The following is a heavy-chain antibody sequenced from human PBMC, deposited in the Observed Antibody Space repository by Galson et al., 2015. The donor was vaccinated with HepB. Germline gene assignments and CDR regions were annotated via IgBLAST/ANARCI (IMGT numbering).Heavy chain of an antibody. Sequence: SLRLSCAASGSAFRNFGMHWVRQAPGKGLEWVAGIWYDDGSHKVYADSVKGRFTISRDNSKNTLYLEMNSLRVEDTAVYYCTRGPRVQLERMDYWGQGTLVTVSS. V-gene: IGHV3-33*01. J-gene: IGHJ4*02. D-gene: IGHD1-1*01. CDR1: GSAFRNFG. CDR2: IWYDDGSHK. CDR3: TRGPRVQLERMDY.